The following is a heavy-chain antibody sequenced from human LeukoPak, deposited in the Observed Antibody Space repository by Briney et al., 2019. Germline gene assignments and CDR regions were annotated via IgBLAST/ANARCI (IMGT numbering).Heavy chain of an antibody. CDR3: ARDASGLDY. CDR1: GFAFSTFW. J-gene: IGHJ4*02. D-gene: IGHD3-10*01. V-gene: IGHV3-7*04. CDR2: IKEDGSQK. Sequence: GGSLRLSCAASGFAFSTFWMSWVRQAPVKGLEWVANIKEDGSQKYYMDSVKGRFTISRDNAKSSLYLQMNSLRADDTALYYCARDASGLDYWGQGTLVTVSS.